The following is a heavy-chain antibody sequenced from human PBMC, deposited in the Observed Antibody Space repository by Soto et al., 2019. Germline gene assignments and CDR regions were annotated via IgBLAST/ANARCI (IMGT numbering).Heavy chain of an antibody. D-gene: IGHD2-2*01. CDR2: ISGSGGST. V-gene: IGHV3-23*01. CDR3: AKIRNSPDAQSSTSWEAVDY. J-gene: IGHJ4*02. Sequence: GGSLRPSCAASGFTFSSYAMSWVRQAPGKGLEWVSAISGSGGSTYYADSVKGRFTISRDNSKNTLYLQMNSLRAEDTAVYYCAKIRNSPDAQSSTSWEAVDYWGQGTLVTVSS. CDR1: GFTFSSYA.